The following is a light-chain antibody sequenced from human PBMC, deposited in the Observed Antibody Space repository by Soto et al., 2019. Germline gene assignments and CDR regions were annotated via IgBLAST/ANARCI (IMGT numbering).Light chain of an antibody. V-gene: IGKV3-20*01. CDR2: GAL. CDR1: QSVSSSY. Sequence: IVLTQSPGTLSLTPGERATLSCRASQSVSSSYLAWYQQKPGQAPRLLIYGALSRATGIPDRFSGSGSGTDFTLTISRLEPEDFALYYCQQYATSPLTFGGGTKVDI. CDR3: QQYATSPLT. J-gene: IGKJ4*01.